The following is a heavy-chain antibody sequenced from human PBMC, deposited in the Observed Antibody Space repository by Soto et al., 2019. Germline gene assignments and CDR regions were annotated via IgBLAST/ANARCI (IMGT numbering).Heavy chain of an antibody. CDR3: AKDLDAYNWNTGGWFDP. D-gene: IGHD1-20*01. CDR2: ISYDATKK. J-gene: IGHJ5*02. V-gene: IGHV3-30*18. CDR1: GLTFSGFG. Sequence: QEHLVESGGGVVQSGTSLTLSCVASGLTFSGFGIHWVRQAPGKGLEWVAVISYDATKKYYADAVKGRFTISRDDAKNTVSLEMKNLRIEDTGVYHCAKDLDAYNWNTGGWFDPWGQGTLVSVSS.